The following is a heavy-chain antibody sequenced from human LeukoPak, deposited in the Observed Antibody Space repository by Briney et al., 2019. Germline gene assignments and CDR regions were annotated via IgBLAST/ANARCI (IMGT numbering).Heavy chain of an antibody. J-gene: IGHJ4*02. Sequence: SETLSLTCAVYGGSFSGYYWSWIRQPPGKGLEWIGEINHSGNTNYNPSLKSRVTISVDTSKNQFSLKLSSVTAADTAVYYCARGIGYCTNGVCRDYWGQGTLVTVSS. CDR1: GGSFSGYY. CDR3: ARGIGYCTNGVCRDY. CDR2: INHSGNT. D-gene: IGHD2-8*01. V-gene: IGHV4-34*01.